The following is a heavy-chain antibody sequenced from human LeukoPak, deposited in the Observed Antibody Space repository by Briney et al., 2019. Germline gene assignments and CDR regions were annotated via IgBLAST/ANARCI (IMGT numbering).Heavy chain of an antibody. CDR3: ATVYYYGSGGDAFDI. D-gene: IGHD3-10*01. V-gene: IGHV1-24*01. J-gene: IGHJ3*02. CDR1: GYTLTELS. CDR2: FDPEDGET. Sequence: ASVKVSCKVSGYTLTELSMHWVRQAPGKGLEWMGGFDPEDGETIYAQKFQGRVTMTEDTSTDTAYMELSSLRSEDTAVYYCATVYYYGSGGDAFDIWGQGTMVTVSS.